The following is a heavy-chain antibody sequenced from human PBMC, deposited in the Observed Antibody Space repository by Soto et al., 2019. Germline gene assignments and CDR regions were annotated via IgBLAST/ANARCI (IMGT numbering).Heavy chain of an antibody. J-gene: IGHJ5*02. V-gene: IGHV3-23*01. CDR1: GFTFSTYA. CDR3: VKIGPAESWDMWFDA. Sequence: EVQLLESGGGLVQPGGSLRLSCAASGFTFSTYAMTWVRQAPGKGLEWVSSIRATGDTRHYANCVKGRFTISRDNSKNTLYLQLNSLRAEDTAVYYCVKIGPAESWDMWFDAWGQGDLVTVSS. D-gene: IGHD1-26*01. CDR2: IRATGDTR.